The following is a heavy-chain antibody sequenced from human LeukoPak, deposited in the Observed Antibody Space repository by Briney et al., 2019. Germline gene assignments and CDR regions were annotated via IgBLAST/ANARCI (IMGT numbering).Heavy chain of an antibody. CDR1: GFTVSSNY. V-gene: IGHV3-53*01. Sequence: GSLRLSCAASGFTVSSNYMSWVRQAPGKGLEWVSVIYSGGSTYYADSVKGRFTISRDNSKNTLYLQMNSLRAEDAAVYYCAKVARYFRYYFDYWGQGTLVTVSS. J-gene: IGHJ4*02. CDR3: AKVARYFRYYFDY. CDR2: IYSGGST. D-gene: IGHD3-9*01.